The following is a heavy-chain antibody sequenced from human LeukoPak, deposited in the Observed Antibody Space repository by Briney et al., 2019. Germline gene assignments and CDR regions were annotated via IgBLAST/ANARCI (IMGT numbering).Heavy chain of an antibody. CDR1: GFTFSSYS. D-gene: IGHD3-22*01. CDR2: ISSSSSYL. Sequence: GGSLRLSCAASGFTFSSYSMNWVRQAPGKGLEWVSSISSSSSYLYYADSVKGRFTISRDNAKNSLYLQMNSLRAEDTAVYYCARDYDSSGYEKAFDIWGQGTMVTVSS. V-gene: IGHV3-21*01. J-gene: IGHJ3*02. CDR3: ARDYDSSGYEKAFDI.